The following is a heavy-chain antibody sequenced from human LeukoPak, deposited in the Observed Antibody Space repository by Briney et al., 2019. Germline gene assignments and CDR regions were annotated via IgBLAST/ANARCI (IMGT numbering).Heavy chain of an antibody. J-gene: IGHJ4*02. CDR1: GFTFDDYA. V-gene: IGHV3-9*01. D-gene: IGHD3-22*01. Sequence: GGSLRLSCAASGFTFDDYAMHWVRQAPGKGLEWVSGISWNSGSIGYADSVKGRFTISRDNAKNSLYLQMNSLRAEDTALYYCAKDISYYYDSSSPGGFDYWGQGTLVTVSS. CDR3: AKDISYYYDSSSPGGFDY. CDR2: ISWNSGSI.